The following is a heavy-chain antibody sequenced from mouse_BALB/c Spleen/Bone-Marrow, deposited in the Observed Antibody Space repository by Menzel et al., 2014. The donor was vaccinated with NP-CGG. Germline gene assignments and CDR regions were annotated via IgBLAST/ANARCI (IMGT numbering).Heavy chain of an antibody. CDR1: GCTFTSYT. CDR2: INPSSDYT. J-gene: IGHJ3*01. D-gene: IGHD2-4*01. CDR3: AREGLRAWFVY. Sequence: QVQLQQSGAELARPGASVKMSCKASGCTFTSYTIHWVKQRPGQGLEWIGYINPSSDYTNYNQKFKGKATLTADKSSSTAYMQLSSLTSEDSAVYYCAREGLRAWFVYWGQGTLVTVSA. V-gene: IGHV1-4*01.